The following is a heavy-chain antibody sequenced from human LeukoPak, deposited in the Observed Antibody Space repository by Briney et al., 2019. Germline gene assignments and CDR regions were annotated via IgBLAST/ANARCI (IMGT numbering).Heavy chain of an antibody. J-gene: IGHJ4*02. V-gene: IGHV4-61*01. D-gene: IGHD6-19*01. CDR2: IYYSGNA. CDR1: GGSVSSGSYY. Sequence: KASETLSLTCTVSGGSVSSGSYYWSWIRQPPGKGLEWIGYIYYSGNANYNPSLKSRVTISLDTSKNQFSLKLSSVTAADTAVYYCARDEVSSGWNKLDYWGQGTLVTVSS. CDR3: ARDEVSSGWNKLDY.